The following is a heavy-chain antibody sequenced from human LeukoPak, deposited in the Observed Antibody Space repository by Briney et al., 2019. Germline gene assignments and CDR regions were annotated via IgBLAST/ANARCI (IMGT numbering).Heavy chain of an antibody. CDR3: ARDVCSSTSCHRYYYYMDV. J-gene: IGHJ6*03. CDR1: GFTFNNYE. D-gene: IGHD2-2*01. CDR2: ISSSGSTI. Sequence: GGSLRLSCAASGFTFNNYEMKWVRQAPGKGLEWVSYISSSGSTIYYADSVKGRFTISRDNAKNSLYLQMNSLRAEDTAVYYCARDVCSSTSCHRYYYYMDVWGKGTTVTVSS. V-gene: IGHV3-48*03.